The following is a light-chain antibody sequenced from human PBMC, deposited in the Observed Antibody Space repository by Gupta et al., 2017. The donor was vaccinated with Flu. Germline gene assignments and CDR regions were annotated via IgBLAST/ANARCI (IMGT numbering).Light chain of an antibody. Sequence: ERATLSCRASQTIRNSYLAWYQQKPGQAPRLLIYGASSRATGIPDKFSGSGSGTDFTLTISRLEPEDFAVYYCQQYGSSPETFGQGTKLEIK. CDR1: QTIRNSY. J-gene: IGKJ2*01. CDR3: QQYGSSPET. CDR2: GAS. V-gene: IGKV3-20*01.